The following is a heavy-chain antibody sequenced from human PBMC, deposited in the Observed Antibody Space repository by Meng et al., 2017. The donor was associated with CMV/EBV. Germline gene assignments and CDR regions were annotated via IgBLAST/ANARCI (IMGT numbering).Heavy chain of an antibody. Sequence: QVQLVVSGAAVKKPGVSVKVSCKASGYTFTSYGISWVRQAHGQGFEWMGWINAYNGNTNYAQKRQGRVTMTTDTSTSTAYMELRSLGSDDTAVYYCARVGGGNWFDPWGQGTLVTVSS. CDR3: ARVGGGNWFDP. V-gene: IGHV1-18*01. J-gene: IGHJ5*02. CDR2: INAYNGNT. CDR1: GYTFTSYG. D-gene: IGHD3-16*01.